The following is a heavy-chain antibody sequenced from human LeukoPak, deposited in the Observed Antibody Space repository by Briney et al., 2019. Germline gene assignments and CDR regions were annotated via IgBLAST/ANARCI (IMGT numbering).Heavy chain of an antibody. J-gene: IGHJ4*02. Sequence: ASVKVSCKASGYTFTGYYMHWVRQAPGQGLEWMGWINPNSGGTNYAQKFQGRVTMTRDTSISTAYMELSRLRSDDTAVYYCARGYSSGWYSHSFDYWGQGTLVTVSS. CDR2: INPNSGGT. CDR3: ARGYSSGWYSHSFDY. V-gene: IGHV1-2*02. D-gene: IGHD6-19*01. CDR1: GYTFTGYY.